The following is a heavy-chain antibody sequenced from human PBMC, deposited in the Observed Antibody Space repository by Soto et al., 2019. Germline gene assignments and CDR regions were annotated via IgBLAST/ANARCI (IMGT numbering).Heavy chain of an antibody. V-gene: IGHV1-2*02. CDR2: ISPKSGGT. J-gene: IGHJ4*02. D-gene: IGHD5-18*01. Sequence: QVQLVQSGAEVQKPGTSVKVSCQASGYTFSDYYLHWLRQAPGQGLEWMGWISPKSGGTHYAPKFEGRVTLTTYTSLSPAFMELSRLASGDTAVYYCASGPRTQRWFPNVYWGQGNLVNVSS. CDR1: GYTFSDYY. CDR3: ASGPRTQRWFPNVY.